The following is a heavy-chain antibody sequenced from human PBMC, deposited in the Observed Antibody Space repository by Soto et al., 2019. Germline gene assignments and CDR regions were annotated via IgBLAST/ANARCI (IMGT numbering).Heavy chain of an antibody. CDR2: ISSSSSYI. J-gene: IGHJ6*03. D-gene: IGHD2-15*01. V-gene: IGHV3-21*01. CDR1: GFTFSSYS. CDR3: ARDATDIVVVVAAHYYYYMDV. Sequence: GGSLRLSCAASGFTFSSYSMNWVRQAPGKGLEWVSSISSSSSYIYYSDSVQGRFTISRDNAKNSLYLQMNSLRAEDTAVYYCARDATDIVVVVAAHYYYYMDVWGKGTTVTVSS.